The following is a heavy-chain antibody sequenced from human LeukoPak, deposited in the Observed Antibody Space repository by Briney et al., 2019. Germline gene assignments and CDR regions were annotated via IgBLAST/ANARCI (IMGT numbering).Heavy chain of an antibody. CDR2: IIPIFGTA. J-gene: IGHJ4*02. Sequence: SVKVSCKASGGTFSSYAISWVRQAPGQGLEWMGGIIPIFGTANYAQEFQGRVTITTDESTSTAYMELSSLRSEDTAVYYCASTYYYDSSGYYYGFDYWGQGTLVTVSS. CDR3: ASTYYYDSSGYYYGFDY. CDR1: GGTFSSYA. D-gene: IGHD3-22*01. V-gene: IGHV1-69*05.